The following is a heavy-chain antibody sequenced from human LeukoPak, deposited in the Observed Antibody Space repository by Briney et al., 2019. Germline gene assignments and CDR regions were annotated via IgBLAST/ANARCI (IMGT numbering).Heavy chain of an antibody. CDR1: GFTFSSYA. CDR3: AKNGGSSWPAYYFDY. V-gene: IGHV3-23*01. Sequence: GGSLRLSCAASGFTFSSYAMSWGRQAPGKGLGWGSGISGSGGSTYYANSVTGRFSISRENSKNTLYLQMNRLRVEDAAVYFCAKNGGSSWPAYYFDYWGQGTLVTVSS. J-gene: IGHJ4*02. CDR2: ISGSGGST. D-gene: IGHD6-13*01.